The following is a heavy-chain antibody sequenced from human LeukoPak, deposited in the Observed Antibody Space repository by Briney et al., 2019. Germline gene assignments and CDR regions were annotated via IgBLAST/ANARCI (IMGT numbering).Heavy chain of an antibody. V-gene: IGHV4-61*08. D-gene: IGHD3-16*01. CDR2: IYYSGST. J-gene: IGHJ3*02. Sequence: SETLSLTCTVSGGSISSGGYYWSWIRQPPGKGLEWIGYIYYSGSTNYNPSLKSRVTISVDTSKNQFSLKLSSVTAADTAVYYCARDHGLPYASFDIWGQGTMVTVSS. CDR1: GGSISSGGYY. CDR3: ARDHGLPYASFDI.